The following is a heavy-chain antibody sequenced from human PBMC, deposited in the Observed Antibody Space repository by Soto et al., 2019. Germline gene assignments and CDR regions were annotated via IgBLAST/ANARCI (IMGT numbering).Heavy chain of an antibody. J-gene: IGHJ4*02. V-gene: IGHV4-39*01. Sequence: SETLSLTCTVSGGSISSSSYYWGWVRQPPGKGLEWIGSIYYSGSTYYNPSLKSRVTISVDTSKNQFSLKLSSVTAADTAVYYCARTITGYSSSWGQGTLVTVPS. D-gene: IGHD6-13*01. CDR3: ARTITGYSSS. CDR2: IYYSGST. CDR1: GGSISSSSYY.